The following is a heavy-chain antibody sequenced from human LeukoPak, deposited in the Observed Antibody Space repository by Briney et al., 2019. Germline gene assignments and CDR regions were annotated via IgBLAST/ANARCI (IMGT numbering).Heavy chain of an antibody. Sequence: ETLSLTCAVYGGSFSGYYWSWIRQPPGKGLEWVANIKTDGSEKYYVGSVKGRLTISRDNAKNSLYLQMNSLRAEDTAVYYCARDYTGYFPWGQGTLVIVSS. CDR3: ARDYTGYFP. CDR2: IKTDGSEK. J-gene: IGHJ5*02. V-gene: IGHV3-7*03. CDR1: GGSFSGYY. D-gene: IGHD3-9*01.